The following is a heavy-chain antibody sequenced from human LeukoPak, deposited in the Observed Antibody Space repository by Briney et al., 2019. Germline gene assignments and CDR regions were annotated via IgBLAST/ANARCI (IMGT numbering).Heavy chain of an antibody. CDR3: ARAVPSAAGMVRWFDP. D-gene: IGHD6-13*01. J-gene: IGHJ5*02. CDR1: GGSISSYY. CDR2: IYYSGSN. V-gene: IGHV4-59*01. Sequence: SETLSLTCTVSGGSISSYYWSWIRQPPGKGLEWIGYIYYSGSNNYNPSLKSRVTISVDTSKNQFSLKLSSVTAADTAVYYCARAVPSAAGMVRWFDPWGQGTLVTVSS.